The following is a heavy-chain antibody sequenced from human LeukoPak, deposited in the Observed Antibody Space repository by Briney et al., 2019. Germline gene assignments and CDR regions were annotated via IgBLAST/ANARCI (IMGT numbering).Heavy chain of an antibody. CDR2: INYSGST. CDR3: ARGITSSSWTYGMDV. V-gene: IGHV4-59*01. D-gene: IGHD6-13*01. CDR1: GGSISIYY. Sequence: PSETLSLTCTVSGGSISIYYWSWIRQPPGKGLEWIGYINYSGSTNYNPSLKSRVTISVDTSKNQFSLKLSSVTAADTAVYYCARGITSSSWTYGMDVWGQGTTVTVSS. J-gene: IGHJ6*02.